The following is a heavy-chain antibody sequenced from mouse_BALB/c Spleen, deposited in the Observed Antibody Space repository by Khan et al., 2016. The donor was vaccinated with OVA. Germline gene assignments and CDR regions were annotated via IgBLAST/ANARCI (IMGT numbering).Heavy chain of an antibody. J-gene: IGHJ3*01. D-gene: IGHD2-3*01. Sequence: QVQLKQSGTELVRPGASVKLSCKASGYTFTNYWINWVKQRPGQGLEWIGNIYPSDSYTNYNQNFKDKATLTVDKSSSTAYMQLSSPTSEDSAVYYCIRVGVDGSSFAYWGQGTLVTVSA. V-gene: IGHV1-69*02. CDR2: IYPSDSYT. CDR3: IRVGVDGSSFAY. CDR1: GYTFTNYW.